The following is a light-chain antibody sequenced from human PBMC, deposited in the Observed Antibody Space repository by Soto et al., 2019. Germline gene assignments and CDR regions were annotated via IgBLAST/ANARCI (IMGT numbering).Light chain of an antibody. J-gene: IGKJ4*01. V-gene: IGKV3D-15*01. CDR3: QQYNNWPPLT. CDR2: GAA. CDR1: QSVSSI. Sequence: EIVMTQSPATLSVSPGERATLSCRASQSVSSILAWYQQKPGQAPRLLIYGAAARATGIPARFSGSGSGTEFTLTISSLQSEDFAIYYCQQYNNWPPLTFGGGTKVEI.